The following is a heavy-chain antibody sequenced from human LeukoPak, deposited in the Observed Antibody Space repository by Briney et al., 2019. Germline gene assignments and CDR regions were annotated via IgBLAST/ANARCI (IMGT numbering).Heavy chain of an antibody. CDR2: INPNSGGT. Sequence: ASVKVSCKASGHTFTGYYMHWVRQAPGQGLEWMGWINPNSGGTNYAQKFQGRVTMTRDTSISTAYMELSRLRSDDTAVYYCARAAKICCSAIGFWGQGTLVTVSS. V-gene: IGHV1-2*02. CDR3: ARAAKICCSAIGF. D-gene: IGHD2-2*02. J-gene: IGHJ4*02. CDR1: GHTFTGYY.